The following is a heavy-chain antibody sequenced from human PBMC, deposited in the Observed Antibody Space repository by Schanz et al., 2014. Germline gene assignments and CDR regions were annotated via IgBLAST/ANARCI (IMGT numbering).Heavy chain of an antibody. V-gene: IGHV3-21*01. J-gene: IGHJ4*02. CDR2: ISSSSNYY. D-gene: IGHD2-8*01. CDR3: AREYASTWFESNVMAGRIDN. CDR1: GFIFTSYS. Sequence: EVQLVESGGGLVKSGGSLRLSCATSGFIFTSYSMHWVRQAPGKGLEWVSSISSSSNYYYYADSVKGRFTISRDAAKASLFLQMTSLRADATAVYFCAREYASTWFESNVMAGRIDNWGQGTLVTVSS.